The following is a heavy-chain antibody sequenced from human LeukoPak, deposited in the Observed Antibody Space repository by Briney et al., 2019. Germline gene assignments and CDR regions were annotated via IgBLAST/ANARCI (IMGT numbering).Heavy chain of an antibody. CDR1: GFTFSSYA. CDR2: ISGSGGRT. CDR3: AKGETLFDY. J-gene: IGHJ4*02. D-gene: IGHD1-26*01. V-gene: IGHV3-23*01. Sequence: GALRLSCAASGFTFSSYAMSWVRQAPGKGLEWVSGISGSGGRTYYADSVKGRFTISRDNSKNTLYLQMNSLRAEDTAVYYCAKGETLFDYWGQGTLVTVSS.